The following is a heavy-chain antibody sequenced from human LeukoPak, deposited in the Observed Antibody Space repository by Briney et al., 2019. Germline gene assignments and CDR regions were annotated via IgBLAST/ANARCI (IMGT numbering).Heavy chain of an antibody. CDR1: GGTFSSYA. V-gene: IGHV1-8*02. D-gene: IGHD4-17*01. Sequence: ASVKVSCKASGGTFSSYASSGVRQAPGQGLEWMGWMNPNSGNTGYAQKFQGRVTMTRNTSISTAYMEPSSLRSEDTAVYYCARDAVTTRDWFDPWGQGTLVTVSS. J-gene: IGHJ5*02. CDR2: MNPNSGNT. CDR3: ARDAVTTRDWFDP.